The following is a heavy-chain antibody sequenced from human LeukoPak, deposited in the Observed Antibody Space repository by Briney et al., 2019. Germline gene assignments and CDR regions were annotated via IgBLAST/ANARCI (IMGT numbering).Heavy chain of an antibody. CDR1: GSTFSSYA. D-gene: IGHD5-18*01. CDR2: IIPIFGTA. V-gene: IGHV1-69*13. J-gene: IGHJ3*02. Sequence: ASVKVSCKASGSTFSSYAISWVRQAPGQGLEWMGGIIPIFGTANYAQKFQGRVTITADESTSTAYMELSSLRSEDTAVYYCARVTPDSYGYGGHDAFDIWGQGTMVTVSS. CDR3: ARVTPDSYGYGGHDAFDI.